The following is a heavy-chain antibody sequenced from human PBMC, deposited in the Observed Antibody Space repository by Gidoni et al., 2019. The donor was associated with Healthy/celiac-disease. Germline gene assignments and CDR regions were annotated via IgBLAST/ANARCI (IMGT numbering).Heavy chain of an antibody. CDR2: IYWNEDK. CDR3: AHRAFRIITFGGVIAPPYAFDI. Sequence: QITLKESGPTLVKPTQTPTLTCTFSGFSLSPSGVGVGWIRQPPGKALEWLALIYWNEDKRYSPSLKSRLTITKDTSKNQVVLTMTNMDPVDTATYYCAHRAFRIITFGGVIAPPYAFDIWGQGTMVTVSS. J-gene: IGHJ3*02. V-gene: IGHV2-5*01. D-gene: IGHD3-16*02. CDR1: GFSLSPSGVG.